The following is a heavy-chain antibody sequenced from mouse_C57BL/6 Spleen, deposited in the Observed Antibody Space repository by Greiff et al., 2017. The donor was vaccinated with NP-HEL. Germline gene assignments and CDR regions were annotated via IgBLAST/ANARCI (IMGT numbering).Heavy chain of an antibody. D-gene: IGHD2-2*01. CDR3: ARGGSTMVTTGAMDY. CDR1: GYSITSGYD. J-gene: IGHJ4*01. V-gene: IGHV3-1*01. Sequence: EVQGVESGPGMVKPSQSLSLTCTVTGYSITSGYDWHWIRHFPGNKLEWMGYISYSGSTNYNPSLKSRISITHDTSKNHFFLKLNSVTTEDTATYYCARGGSTMVTTGAMDYWGQGTSVTVSS. CDR2: ISYSGST.